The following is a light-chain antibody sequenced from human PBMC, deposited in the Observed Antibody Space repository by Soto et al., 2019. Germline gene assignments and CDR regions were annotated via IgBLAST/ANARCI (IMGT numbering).Light chain of an antibody. CDR1: QSVDIY. Sequence: LTQSPGTRALSGRRVDIGCCRAIQSVDIYLAWFQQKPGQAPRLLIYDASDRATGIPARFSGSGSGTESNVTVRRSEHDYFAVYPCQEPPHSAARRFAEGTRLEIK. CDR3: QEPPHSAARR. J-gene: IGKJ5*01. V-gene: IGKV3-11*01. CDR2: DAS.